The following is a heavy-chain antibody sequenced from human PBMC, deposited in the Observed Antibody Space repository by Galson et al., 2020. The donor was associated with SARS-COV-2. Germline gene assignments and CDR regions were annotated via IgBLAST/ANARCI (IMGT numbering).Heavy chain of an antibody. CDR3: VRELAVAGRPERWAAPDY. V-gene: IGHV3-7*01. Sequence: GESLKISCAASGFTFSSYWMSWVRQAPGKGLEWVANIKQDGSEKYYVDSVKGRFTISRDNAKKSLYLQMNSLRAEDTAVYHCVRELAVAGRPERWAAPDYWGQGTLVTVSS. J-gene: IGHJ4*02. D-gene: IGHD6-19*01. CDR1: GFTFSSYW. CDR2: IKQDGSEK.